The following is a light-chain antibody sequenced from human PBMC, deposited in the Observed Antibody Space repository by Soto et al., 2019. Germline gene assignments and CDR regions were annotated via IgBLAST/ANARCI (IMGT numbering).Light chain of an antibody. Sequence: ENVLNQSPGTLSFSPGERARDSFRASQSVVSNLAWYQRKPGQAPRLLIYDASTSVTGIPARFSGSGSGTEFTLTSISFQSVDVSVYYCQQYNNWWTFGQGTKVDIK. CDR1: QSVVSN. V-gene: IGKV3D-15*01. CDR3: QQYNNWWT. J-gene: IGKJ1*01. CDR2: DAS.